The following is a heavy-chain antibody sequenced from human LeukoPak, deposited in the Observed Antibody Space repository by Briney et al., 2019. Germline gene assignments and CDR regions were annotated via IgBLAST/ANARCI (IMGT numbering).Heavy chain of an antibody. Sequence: GGSLRLSCAASGFTFSSYSMNWVRQAPGKGLEWVSYISSSSSYIYYADSVKGRFTISRDNAKNSLYLQMNSLRAEDTAVYYCARALFDFWSGYHDYWGQGTLVTVSS. J-gene: IGHJ4*02. CDR2: ISSSSSYI. CDR3: ARALFDFWSGYHDY. V-gene: IGHV3-21*01. D-gene: IGHD3-3*01. CDR1: GFTFSSYS.